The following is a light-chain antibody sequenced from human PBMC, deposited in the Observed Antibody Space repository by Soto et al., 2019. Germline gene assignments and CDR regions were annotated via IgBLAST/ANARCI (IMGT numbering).Light chain of an antibody. CDR3: QQYNNWPHT. Sequence: EIVMTQSPATLSVSPGERATLFCRASQSVSSNLAWYQQKPGQAPRLLIYGASTRATGIPARFSGSGSGTEFTLTISSLQSEDFAAYYCQQYNNWPHTFGQGTKLEIK. V-gene: IGKV3-15*01. CDR1: QSVSSN. CDR2: GAS. J-gene: IGKJ2*01.